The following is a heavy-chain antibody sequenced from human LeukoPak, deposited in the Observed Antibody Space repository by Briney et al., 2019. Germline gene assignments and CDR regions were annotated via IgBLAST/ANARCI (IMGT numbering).Heavy chain of an antibody. CDR3: CDSGSCSFDY. CDR1: GFTFSSYW. V-gene: IGHV3-7*01. J-gene: IGHJ4*02. CDR2: IKQDGSEK. Sequence: PGGSLRLSCAASGFTFSSYWMNWVRQAPGKGLEWVANIKQDGSEKYYVDSVKGRFTISRDNAKNSLYLQMNSLRAEDTAVYYCCDSGSCSFDYWGQGTLVTVSS. D-gene: IGHD6-13*01.